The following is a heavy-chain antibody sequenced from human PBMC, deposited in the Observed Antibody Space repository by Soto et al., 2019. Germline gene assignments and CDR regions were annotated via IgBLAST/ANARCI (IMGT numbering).Heavy chain of an antibody. CDR1: GGTFNSYG. V-gene: IGHV1-69*06. D-gene: IGHD3-10*01. J-gene: IGHJ4*02. CDR2: IIPLYGTV. CDR3: ARVRVIRGVIPSHFGL. Sequence: QAHLAQSGAEVKKPGSSVTVSCKASGGTFNSYGISWVRQAPGQGLDWMGVIIPLYGTVNYAQKFQGRVSIPADKSPSTAYMDLNSMRSDDTAVYYCARVRVIRGVIPSHFGLWGQGTQVTVSS.